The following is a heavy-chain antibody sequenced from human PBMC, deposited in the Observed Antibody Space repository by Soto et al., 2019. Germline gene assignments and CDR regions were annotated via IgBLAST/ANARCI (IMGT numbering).Heavy chain of an antibody. V-gene: IGHV4-59*01. Sequence: QVQLQESGPGLVKPSETLSLTCTVSGGSISSYYWSWIRQPLGKGLEWIGYIYYSGSTNYNPSLKSRVTISVDTSKNQFSLKLSSVTAADTAVYYCARDRGAGVYYYYYGMDVWGQGTTVTVSS. D-gene: IGHD6-19*01. CDR1: GGSISSYY. J-gene: IGHJ6*02. CDR2: IYYSGST. CDR3: ARDRGAGVYYYYYGMDV.